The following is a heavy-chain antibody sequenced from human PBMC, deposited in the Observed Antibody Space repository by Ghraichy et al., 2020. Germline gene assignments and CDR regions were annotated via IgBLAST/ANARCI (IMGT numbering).Heavy chain of an antibody. CDR1: GYSLTDLA. CDR2: YDPEQTKT. CDR3: STPALSH. D-gene: IGHD5/OR15-5a*01. V-gene: IGHV1-24*01. J-gene: IGHJ4*02. Sequence: ASVKVSCKVSGYSLTDLAIHWVRQTPGKGLEWMGGYDPEQTKTFFAQKFQDRVTVTKDTSIDTAYMELSSLSSDDTAVYYCSTPALSHWGQGTQLIVSS.